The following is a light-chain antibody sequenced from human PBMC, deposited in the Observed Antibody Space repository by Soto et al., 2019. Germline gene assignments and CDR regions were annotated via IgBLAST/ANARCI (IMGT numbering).Light chain of an antibody. V-gene: IGLV1-44*01. CDR3: SVWDETLNGWRV. CDR2: ADN. CDR1: SSNIGTNI. Sequence: QSVLTQPPSVSGTPGQRVTISCYGSSSNIGTNIVTWYQQSPGTAPKLLIYADNQRPSGVPERFSGSKSGTSASLAISGLQSEDEADYFCSVWDETLNGWRVFGTGTKVTVL. J-gene: IGLJ1*01.